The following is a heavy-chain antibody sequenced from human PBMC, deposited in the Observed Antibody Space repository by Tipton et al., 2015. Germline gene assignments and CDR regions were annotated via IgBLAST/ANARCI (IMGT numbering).Heavy chain of an antibody. CDR2: IFHRGDT. D-gene: IGHD3-9*01. J-gene: IGHJ4*02. V-gene: IGHV4-39*07. Sequence: GLVKPSETLSLTCTVSGGSVSSDSYYWNWIRQPPGKGLEWIGSIFHRGDTNYNPSLKSRVTISLDTSKNQFSLKMSSVTASDTAVYYCACQDYDISTRDYQAVDYWGQGTLVTVSS. CDR1: GGSVSSDSYY. CDR3: ACQDYDISTRDYQAVDY.